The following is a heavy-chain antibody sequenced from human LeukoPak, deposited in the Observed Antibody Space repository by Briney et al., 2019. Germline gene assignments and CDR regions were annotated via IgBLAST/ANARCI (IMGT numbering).Heavy chain of an antibody. D-gene: IGHD5-24*01. V-gene: IGHV3-30*04. CDR1: GFNFDNFA. CDR3: ARPSPPGDGYNPPDH. J-gene: IGHJ5*02. Sequence: GKSLTLSCVVSGFNFDNFAMHWVRQPLGKGLEWVAVISHDARTKYYADSMKGRITISRDNSKNTLFLQMNNLRTEDTAVYFCARPSPPGDGYNPPDHWGQGTLVTVSS. CDR2: ISHDARTK.